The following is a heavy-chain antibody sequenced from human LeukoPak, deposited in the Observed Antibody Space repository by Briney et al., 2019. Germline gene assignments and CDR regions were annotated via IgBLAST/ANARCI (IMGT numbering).Heavy chain of an antibody. CDR3: TTPTGYSSGWPNWFDP. D-gene: IGHD6-19*01. J-gene: IGHJ5*02. Sequence: GGSLRLSCAASGFTFSGSAMHWVRQASGKGLEWVGRIRRKANSYATAYAASVKGRFTISRDDSKNTAYLQMNSLKTEDTAVYYSTTPTGYSSGWPNWFDPWGQGTLVTVYS. V-gene: IGHV3-73*01. CDR2: IRRKANSYAT. CDR1: GFTFSGSA.